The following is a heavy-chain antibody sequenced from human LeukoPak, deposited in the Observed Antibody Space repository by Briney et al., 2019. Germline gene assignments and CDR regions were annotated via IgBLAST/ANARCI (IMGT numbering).Heavy chain of an antibody. J-gene: IGHJ3*02. CDR1: GFTFSSYG. V-gene: IGHV3-30*18. Sequence: GRSLRLSCAASGFTFSSYGMHWVRQAPGKGLEWVAVISYDGSNKYYADSVKGRFTISRDNSKNTLYLQMNSLRAEDPAVYYCAKASMIVVAPNDAFDIWGQGTMVTVSS. D-gene: IGHD3-22*01. CDR3: AKASMIVVAPNDAFDI. CDR2: ISYDGSNK.